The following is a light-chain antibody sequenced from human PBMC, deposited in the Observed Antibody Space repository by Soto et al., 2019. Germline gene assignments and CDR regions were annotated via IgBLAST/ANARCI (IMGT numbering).Light chain of an antibody. CDR1: QGISRY. CDR3: QQLTSYFPLT. J-gene: IGKJ4*01. Sequence: DIQLTQSPSFLSASVGDTVTITCRASQGISRYLAWYQQKPGKAPKLLIYTASTLQSGVPSRFSGSGSGTEFTLTISSLQPEDFATYYCQQLTSYFPLTFGGGTKVDNK. CDR2: TAS. V-gene: IGKV1-9*01.